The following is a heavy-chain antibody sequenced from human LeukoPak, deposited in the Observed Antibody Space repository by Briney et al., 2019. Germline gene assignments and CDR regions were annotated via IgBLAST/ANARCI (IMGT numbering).Heavy chain of an antibody. CDR2: IYYSGST. V-gene: IGHV4-59*08. CDR1: GGSISSYY. J-gene: IGHJ2*01. CDR3: ARHNYSRGWYTQTHWYFDL. D-gene: IGHD6-19*01. Sequence: SETLSLTCTVSGGSISSYYWSWIRQPPGKGLEWIGYIYYSGSTNYNPSLKSRVTISVDTSKNQFSLKLSSVTAADTAVYYCARHNYSRGWYTQTHWYFDLWGRGTLVTVSS.